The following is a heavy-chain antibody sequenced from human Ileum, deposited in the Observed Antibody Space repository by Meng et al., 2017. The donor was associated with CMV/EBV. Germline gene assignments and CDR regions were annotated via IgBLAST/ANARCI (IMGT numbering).Heavy chain of an antibody. Sequence: LSRSCAASGCTLSNNALHWVRQAPGKGLEWVAIISYDGSDENYAASVRGRFTISRDNSKNPLYLQMNSLNADDTAVYYCARGVAFDYWGQGTLVTVSS. J-gene: IGHJ4*02. CDR2: ISYDGSDE. V-gene: IGHV3-30-3*01. CDR1: GCTLSNNA. D-gene: IGHD3-3*01. CDR3: ARGVAFDY.